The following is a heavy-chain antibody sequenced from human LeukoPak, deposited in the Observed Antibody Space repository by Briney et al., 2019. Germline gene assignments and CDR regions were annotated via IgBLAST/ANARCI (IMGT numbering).Heavy chain of an antibody. CDR2: ISWDGGST. CDR3: AKDMSIAAVRGFYYYYGMDV. V-gene: IGHV3-43*01. CDR1: GFTFDDYT. Sequence: GGSLRLSCAASGFTFDDYTMHWVRQAPGKGLEWVSLISWDGGSTYYADSVKGRFTISRDNSKNSLYLQMNSLRTEDTALYYCAKDMSIAAVRGFYYYYGMDVWGQGTTVTVSS. J-gene: IGHJ6*02. D-gene: IGHD6-13*01.